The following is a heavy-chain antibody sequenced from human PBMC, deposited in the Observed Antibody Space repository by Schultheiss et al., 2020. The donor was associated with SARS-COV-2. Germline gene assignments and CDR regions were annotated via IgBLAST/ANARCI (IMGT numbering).Heavy chain of an antibody. J-gene: IGHJ6*02. CDR2: IISDGSST. D-gene: IGHD3-10*01. Sequence: GGSLRLSCAASGFTFSMYWMHWVRQAPGKGLVWVSRIISDGSSTTYADSVKGRFTTSRDNAKNTVYLQMNSLRADDTAVYYCARLWGDRGMDVWGQGTTVTVSS. CDR3: ARLWGDRGMDV. V-gene: IGHV3-74*01. CDR1: GFTFSMYW.